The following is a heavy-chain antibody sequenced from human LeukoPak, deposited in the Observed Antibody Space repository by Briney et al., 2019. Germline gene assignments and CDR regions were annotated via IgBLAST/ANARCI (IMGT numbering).Heavy chain of an antibody. J-gene: IGHJ4*02. Sequence: GGSLRLSCAASGFTFSSYAMSWVRQAPGKGLEWVSAISGSGGSTYYADSVKGRFTISRDNSKNTLYLQMNSLRAEDTAVYYCATVIFLGAAIVTGFDYWGQGTLVTVSS. CDR1: GFTFSSYA. CDR2: ISGSGGST. V-gene: IGHV3-23*01. CDR3: ATVIFLGAAIVTGFDY. D-gene: IGHD5-18*01.